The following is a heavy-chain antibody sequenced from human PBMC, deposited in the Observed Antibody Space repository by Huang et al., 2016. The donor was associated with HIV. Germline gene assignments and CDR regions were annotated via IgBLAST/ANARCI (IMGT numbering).Heavy chain of an antibody. Sequence: EVQLVESGGGLVQPGGSLRLSCAASGFTFGSYWMHWVRQAPGKGLVWVSRINRDGSSSGYADSVKGRFTISRDNAKNTLYLQMNSLRAEDTAVYYCVRDPRIQSWLNYFDYWGQGTLVSVSS. CDR3: VRDPRIQSWLNYFDY. CDR1: GFTFGSYW. V-gene: IGHV3-74*01. CDR2: INRDGSSS. D-gene: IGHD3-22*01. J-gene: IGHJ4*02.